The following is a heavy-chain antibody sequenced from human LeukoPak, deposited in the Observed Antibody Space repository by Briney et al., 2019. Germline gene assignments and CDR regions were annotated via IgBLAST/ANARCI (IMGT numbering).Heavy chain of an antibody. CDR2: IYYSGST. CDR3: ARVSRMYYYGSGTPTLDY. Sequence: KPSETLSLTCTVSGGSISTYYWSWIRQPPGKGLEWIGYIYYSGSTYYNPSLKSRVTISVDTSKNQFSLKLSSVTAADTAVYYCARVSRMYYYGSGTPTLDYWGQGTLVTVSS. J-gene: IGHJ4*02. D-gene: IGHD3-10*01. V-gene: IGHV4-59*08. CDR1: GGSISTYY.